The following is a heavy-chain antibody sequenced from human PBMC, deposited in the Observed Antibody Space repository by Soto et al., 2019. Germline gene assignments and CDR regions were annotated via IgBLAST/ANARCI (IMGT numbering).Heavy chain of an antibody. CDR3: ARKRAYYDILTGTFDY. V-gene: IGHV4-39*01. Sequence: QLQLQESGPGLVKPSETLSLTCNVSGGSISSSTYYWSWIRQPPGKGLEWIGSIYYSGSTYYNPSLKSRVTISLDTSKNQFSLKLSSVTAADTAVYYCARKRAYYDILTGTFDYWGQGTLVTVSS. J-gene: IGHJ4*02. D-gene: IGHD3-9*01. CDR2: IYYSGST. CDR1: GGSISSSTYY.